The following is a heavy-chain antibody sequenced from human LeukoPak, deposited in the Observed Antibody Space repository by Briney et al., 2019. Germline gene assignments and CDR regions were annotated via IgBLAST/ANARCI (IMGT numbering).Heavy chain of an antibody. CDR1: GGSISSYY. J-gene: IGHJ5*02. CDR3: AREWGSSLGGFDP. CDR2: IYYSGST. Sequence: SETLSLTCTVSGGSISSYYWSWIRQPPGKGLEWIGYIYYSGSTNYNPSLKSRVTLSVDTSKNQFSLKLSSVTAADTAVYYCAREWGSSLGGFDPWGQGTLVTVS. D-gene: IGHD6-6*01. V-gene: IGHV4-59*01.